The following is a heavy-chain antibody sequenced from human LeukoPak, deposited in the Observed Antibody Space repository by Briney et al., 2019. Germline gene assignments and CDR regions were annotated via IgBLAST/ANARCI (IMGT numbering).Heavy chain of an antibody. D-gene: IGHD3-22*01. Sequence: GGSLRLSCAASGFTVSSNYMSWVRQAPGKGLEWVGFIRSKAYGGTTEYAASVKGRFTISRDDSKSIAYLQMNSLKTEDTAVYYCTRVRYYDSSGSDYWGQGTLVTVSS. J-gene: IGHJ4*02. CDR2: IRSKAYGGTT. CDR3: TRVRYYDSSGSDY. CDR1: GFTVSSNY. V-gene: IGHV3-49*04.